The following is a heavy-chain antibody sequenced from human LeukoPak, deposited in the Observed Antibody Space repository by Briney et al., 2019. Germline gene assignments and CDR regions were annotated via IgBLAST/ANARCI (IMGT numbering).Heavy chain of an antibody. J-gene: IGHJ5*02. CDR3: ARGHIVVVPAAKNWFDP. Sequence: SSETLSLTYTVSGGSISSYYWSWIRQPPGKGLEWIGYIYYSGSTNYNPSLKSRVTISVDTSKNQFSLKLSSVTAADTAVYYCARGHIVVVPAAKNWFDPWGQGTLVTVSS. V-gene: IGHV4-59*01. CDR1: GGSISSYY. D-gene: IGHD2-2*01. CDR2: IYYSGST.